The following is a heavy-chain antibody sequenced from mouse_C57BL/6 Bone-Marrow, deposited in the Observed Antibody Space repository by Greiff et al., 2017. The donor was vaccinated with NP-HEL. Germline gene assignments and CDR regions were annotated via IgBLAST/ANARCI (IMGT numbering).Heavy chain of an antibody. CDR1: GFNIKDDY. D-gene: IGHD1-1*01. Sequence: VQLQQSGAELVRPGASVKLSCTASGFNIKDDYMHWVKQRPEQGLEWIGWIDPENGDTEYASKFQGKATITAAPSSHTTYLQLSRLSSDDTAVYYCTRYYYGSSYGYAMDYWGQGTSVTVSS. V-gene: IGHV14-4*01. CDR2: IDPENGDT. CDR3: TRYYYGSSYGYAMDY. J-gene: IGHJ4*01.